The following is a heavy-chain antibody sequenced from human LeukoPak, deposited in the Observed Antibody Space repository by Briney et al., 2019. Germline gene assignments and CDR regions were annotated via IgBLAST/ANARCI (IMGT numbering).Heavy chain of an antibody. D-gene: IGHD1-26*01. CDR3: ARDRGSQFDY. J-gene: IGHJ4*02. Sequence: GGSLRLSCAASGFTFSSYSMNWVRQAPGKGLEWVSSISSSSSYINYADSVKGRFTISRDNAKNSLYLQMNSLRAEDTAVYYCARDRGSQFDYWGQGTLVTVSS. CDR2: ISSSSSYI. CDR1: GFTFSSYS. V-gene: IGHV3-21*01.